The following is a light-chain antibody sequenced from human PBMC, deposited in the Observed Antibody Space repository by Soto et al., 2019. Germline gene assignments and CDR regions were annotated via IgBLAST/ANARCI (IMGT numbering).Light chain of an antibody. CDR2: AAS. CDR1: QRITNS. V-gene: IGKV1-39*01. J-gene: IGKJ3*01. CDR3: QQTYSPPFT. Sequence: DIQMTHSPSSLSASVGDRVTIPCRASQRITNSLNWYQQKPGRAPNLLIYAASSLQRGVPSRFSGSGSGTDFTLTICSLQPDDCATYYGQQTYSPPFTFGPGTKVDIK.